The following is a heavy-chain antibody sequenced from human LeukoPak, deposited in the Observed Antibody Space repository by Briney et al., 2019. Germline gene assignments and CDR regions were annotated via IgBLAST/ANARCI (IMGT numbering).Heavy chain of an antibody. CDR1: GGSFSGYY. Sequence: SETLSLTCAVYGGSFSGYYWSWIRQPPGKGLEWIGEINHSGSTNYNPSLKSRVTISVDTSKNQFSLKLSSVTAADTAVYYCASGRYDFWSGYHLNWFDPWGQGTLVTVSS. V-gene: IGHV4-34*01. CDR2: INHSGST. D-gene: IGHD3-3*01. J-gene: IGHJ5*02. CDR3: ASGRYDFWSGYHLNWFDP.